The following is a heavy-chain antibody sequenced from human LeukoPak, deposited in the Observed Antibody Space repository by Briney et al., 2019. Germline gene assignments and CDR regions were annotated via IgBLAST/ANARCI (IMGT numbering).Heavy chain of an antibody. Sequence: GGSLRLSCAASGFTFSSYWMSWVRQAPGKGLEWVANIKQDGSEKYYVDSVKGRFTISRDNAKNSLYLQMNSLRAEDTAVYYCAMTYGSGSYYSFDYWGQGTLVTVSS. D-gene: IGHD3-10*01. V-gene: IGHV3-7*01. CDR3: AMTYGSGSYYSFDY. J-gene: IGHJ4*02. CDR1: GFTFSSYW. CDR2: IKQDGSEK.